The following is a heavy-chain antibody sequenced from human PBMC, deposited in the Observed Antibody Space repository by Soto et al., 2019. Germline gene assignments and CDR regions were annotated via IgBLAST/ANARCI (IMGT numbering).Heavy chain of an antibody. CDR1: GFTFSDYY. D-gene: IGHD6-6*01. CDR3: ARDKGQLVPADGY. Sequence: GGSLRLSCAASGFTFSDYYMSWIRQAPGKGLEWVSYITSSGSSIYYADSVKGRFTISRDNAKNSLYLQMNSLRAEDTAVYYCARDKGQLVPADGYWGQGTLVTSPQ. V-gene: IGHV3-11*01. CDR2: ITSSGSSI. J-gene: IGHJ4*02.